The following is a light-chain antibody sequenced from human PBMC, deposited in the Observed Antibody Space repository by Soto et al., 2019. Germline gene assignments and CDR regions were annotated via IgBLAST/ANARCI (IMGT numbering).Light chain of an antibody. CDR2: ANN. Sequence: QSVLTQPPSVSGAPGQRVTISCSGSSSNIGAGYDVYWYQQLPGTAPKLFIYANNNRPSGVPDRFSGSKSGTSASLAITGLQAEDEADYYCQSYDSSLSGYVVFGGGTQLTVL. CDR1: SSNIGAGYD. J-gene: IGLJ2*01. CDR3: QSYDSSLSGYVV. V-gene: IGLV1-40*01.